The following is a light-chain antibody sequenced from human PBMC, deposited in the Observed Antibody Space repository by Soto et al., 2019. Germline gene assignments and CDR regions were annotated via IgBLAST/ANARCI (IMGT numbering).Light chain of an antibody. CDR1: SSNIGAGYD. CDR3: QSYDSSLRVYV. CDR2: GSS. Sequence: QSALTQPPSVSGAPGQRVTISCTGSSSNIGAGYDVHWYHQLPGTAPKLLIYGSSNRPSGVPDRFSGSKSGTSASLAITGLQAEDEADYYCQSYDSSLRVYVFGPGTKLTVL. V-gene: IGLV1-40*01. J-gene: IGLJ1*01.